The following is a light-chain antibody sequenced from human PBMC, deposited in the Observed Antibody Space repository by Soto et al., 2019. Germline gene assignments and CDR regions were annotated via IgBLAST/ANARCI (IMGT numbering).Light chain of an antibody. CDR1: QSVSSSY. CDR3: QQYGSSPRVT. CDR2: GAS. J-gene: IGKJ3*01. Sequence: EIVLTQSPGTLSLSPGERATLSCRASQSVSSSYLAWYQQKPGQAPRLLIYGASSRATGIPDRFSGSRSGTDFTLTISRLEPEDFAVYYCQQYGSSPRVTFGPGTKVDIK. V-gene: IGKV3-20*01.